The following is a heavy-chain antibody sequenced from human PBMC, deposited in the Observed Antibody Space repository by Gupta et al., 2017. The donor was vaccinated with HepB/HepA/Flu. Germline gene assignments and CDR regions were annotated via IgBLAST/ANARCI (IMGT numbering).Heavy chain of an antibody. D-gene: IGHD5-12*01. Sequence: QVQLVESGGGVVQPGRSLRLSCAASGFTFSSYGMHWVRPAPGKGLEWVAVIWYDGSNKYYADSVKGRFTISRDNSKNTLYLQMNSLRAEDTAVYYCAREKGSGYAPYGMDVWGQGTTVTVSS. CDR2: IWYDGSNK. J-gene: IGHJ6*02. CDR3: AREKGSGYAPYGMDV. V-gene: IGHV3-33*01. CDR1: GFTFSSYG.